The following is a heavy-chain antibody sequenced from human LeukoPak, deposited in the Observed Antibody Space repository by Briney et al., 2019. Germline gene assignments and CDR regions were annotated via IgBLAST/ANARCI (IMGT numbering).Heavy chain of an antibody. CDR3: ASNKVRGVIITLDAFDI. CDR1: GGTFSSYA. CDR2: IIPIFGTA. Sequence: ASVKVSCTASGGTFSSYAISWVRQAPGQGLEWMGGIIPIFGTANYAQKFQGRVTITADESTSTAYMELSSLRSEDTAVYYCASNKVRGVIITLDAFDIWGQGTMVTVSS. V-gene: IGHV1-69*13. D-gene: IGHD3-10*01. J-gene: IGHJ3*02.